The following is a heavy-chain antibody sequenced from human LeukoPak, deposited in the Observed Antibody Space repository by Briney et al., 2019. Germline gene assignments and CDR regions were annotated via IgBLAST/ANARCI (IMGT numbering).Heavy chain of an antibody. D-gene: IGHD3-22*01. Sequence: PGGSLRLSCTASGFIFSNYGIHWVRQAPGKGLEWVAFIRYDGTDKDYADSVKGRFAISRDNSKSTLYLQMNSLRAEDTAVYYCAKGSGFSSDYWGQGTLVTVSS. V-gene: IGHV3-30*02. CDR2: IRYDGTDK. J-gene: IGHJ4*02. CDR1: GFIFSNYG. CDR3: AKGSGFSSDY.